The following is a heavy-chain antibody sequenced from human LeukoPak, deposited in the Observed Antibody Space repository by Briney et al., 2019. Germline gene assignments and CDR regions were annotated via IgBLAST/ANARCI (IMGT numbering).Heavy chain of an antibody. CDR3: ARNYDSSGNDY. CDR1: GFTFSSYG. CDR2: IWYDGSNK. J-gene: IGHJ4*02. V-gene: IGHV3-30*19. D-gene: IGHD3-22*01. Sequence: GGSLRLSCAASGFTFSSYGMHWVRQAPGKGLEWVAVIWYDGSNKYYADSVKGRFTISRDNSKNTLYLQMNSLRAEDTAVYYCARNYDSSGNDYWGQGTLVTVSS.